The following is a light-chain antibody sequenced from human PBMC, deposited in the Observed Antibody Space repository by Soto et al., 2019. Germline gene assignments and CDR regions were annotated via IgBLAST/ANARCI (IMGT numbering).Light chain of an antibody. CDR1: SSDVGGYNF. CDR3: SSYTSARGV. CDR2: EVS. V-gene: IGLV2-14*01. Sequence: QSALTQPASVSGSPGQSITISCTGTSSDVGGYNFVSWYQQLPDKAPKLIIYEVSNRPSGVSNRFSGSKSGNTASLTISGLQAEDEADYYCSSYTSARGVFGGGTTLTVL. J-gene: IGLJ2*01.